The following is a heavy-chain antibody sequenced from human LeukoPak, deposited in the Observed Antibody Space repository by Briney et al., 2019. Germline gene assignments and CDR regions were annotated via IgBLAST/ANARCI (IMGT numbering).Heavy chain of an antibody. J-gene: IGHJ4*02. CDR1: GGSISSGGYS. D-gene: IGHD6-13*01. Sequence: SQTLSLTCAVSGGSISSGGYSWSWIRQPPGKGLEWIGYIYHSGSTYYNPSLKSRVTISVDRSKNQFSLKLSSVTAADTAVYYCARGGAAAGPDYWGQGTLVTVSS. CDR2: IYHSGST. CDR3: ARGGAAAGPDY. V-gene: IGHV4-30-2*01.